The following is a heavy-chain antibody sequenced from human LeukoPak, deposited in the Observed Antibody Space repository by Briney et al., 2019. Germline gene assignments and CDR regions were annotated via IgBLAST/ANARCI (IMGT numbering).Heavy chain of an antibody. V-gene: IGHV4-4*02. CDR1: GDSISSGNW. J-gene: IGHJ4*02. CDR3: ARGLVDTGRSRFDY. D-gene: IGHD5-12*01. Sequence: SETLSLTCAVSGDSISSGNWWSWVRQPPGKGLEWIGEIHHSGSTNYIPSLKSRVTISVDKPNNQLSLKMTSVTAADTAVYYCARGLVDTGRSRFDYWGQGTLVTVSS. CDR2: IHHSGST.